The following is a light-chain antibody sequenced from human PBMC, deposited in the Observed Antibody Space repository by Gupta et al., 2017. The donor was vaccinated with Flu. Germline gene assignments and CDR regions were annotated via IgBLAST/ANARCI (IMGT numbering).Light chain of an antibody. CDR1: SSDVGGYNY. CDR2: EVS. Sequence: SSDVGGYNYVAWYQQYPGKAPKVMIYEVSNRPSGLSNRFSGSKSGNTASLTISGLQAEDEADYYCCSYAGSSTWVFGTGTTVTVL. V-gene: IGLV2-14*01. CDR3: CSYAGSSTWV. J-gene: IGLJ1*01.